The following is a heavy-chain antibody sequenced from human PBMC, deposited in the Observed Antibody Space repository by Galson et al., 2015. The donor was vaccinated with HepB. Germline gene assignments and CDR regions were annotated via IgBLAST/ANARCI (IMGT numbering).Heavy chain of an antibody. V-gene: IGHV5-51*01. CDR1: GYSFTSYW. J-gene: IGHJ4*02. D-gene: IGHD6-13*01. Sequence: QSGAEVKKPGESLKISCMGTGYSFTSYWLGWVRQMPGKGLDWMGIIYPGDSDTRYSPSFQGQVTISAVKSISTAYLQWSSLEASDTSRYYCARQVAAAGYFVYWRQRSLVTVSS. CDR3: ARQVAAAGYFVY. CDR2: IYPGDSDT.